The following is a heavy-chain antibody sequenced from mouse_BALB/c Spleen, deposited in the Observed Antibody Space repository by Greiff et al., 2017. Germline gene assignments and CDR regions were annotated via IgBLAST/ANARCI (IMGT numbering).Heavy chain of an antibody. V-gene: IGHV5-12-2*01. D-gene: IGHD1-1*02. CDR3: ARRWLDWYFDV. J-gene: IGHJ1*01. CDR2: ISNGGGST. CDR1: GFTFSSYT. Sequence: EVHLVESGGGLVQPGGSLKLSCAASGFTFSSYTMSWVRQTPEKRLEWVAYISNGGGSTYYPDTVKGRFTISRDNAKNTLYLQMSSLKSEDTAMYYCARRWLDWYFDVWGAGTTVTVSS.